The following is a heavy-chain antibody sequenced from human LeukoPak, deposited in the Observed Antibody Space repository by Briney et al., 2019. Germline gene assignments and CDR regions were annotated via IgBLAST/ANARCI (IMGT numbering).Heavy chain of an antibody. V-gene: IGHV3-11*04. D-gene: IGHD2-21*02. J-gene: IGHJ4*02. CDR3: ARPAYCGGNCYYFPDY. CDR1: GFTFSDYF. CDR2: ISSSGTG. Sequence: PGGSLRLSCAASGFTFSDYFMSWIRQAPGKGLEWLSHISSSGTGYYTDSVKGRATISRDNAKNSLYLQMNSLRAEDTAVYYCARPAYCGGNCYYFPDYWGQGTLVTVSS.